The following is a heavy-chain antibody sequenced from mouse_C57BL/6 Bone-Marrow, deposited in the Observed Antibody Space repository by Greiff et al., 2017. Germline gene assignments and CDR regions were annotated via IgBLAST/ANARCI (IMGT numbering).Heavy chain of an antibody. V-gene: IGHV1-42*01. CDR3: ARPYYYGSSYAMDY. CDR1: GYSFTGYY. J-gene: IGHJ4*01. Sequence: EVKLVESGPELVKPGASVKISCKASGYSFTGYYMNWVKQSPEKSLEWIGEINPSTGGTTYNQKFKAKATLTVDKSSSTAYMQLKSLTSEDSAVYYCARPYYYGSSYAMDYWGQGTSVTVSS. CDR2: INPSTGGT. D-gene: IGHD1-1*01.